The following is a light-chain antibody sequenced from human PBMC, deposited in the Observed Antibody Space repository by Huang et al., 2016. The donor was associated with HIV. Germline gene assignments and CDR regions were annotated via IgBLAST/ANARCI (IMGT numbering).Light chain of an antibody. V-gene: IGKV2-30*02. Sequence: DVVMTQSPLLLPVTLGQPAAISCRASHGLEHSDGNIYLNWFHQRPGQSPRRLVYKVSLRDSGVPDRFSGGGSGTDFTLTISRVETEDVGIYYCMQGTHWPPVTFGQGTRLEIK. CDR2: KVS. J-gene: IGKJ5*01. CDR1: HGLEHSDGNIY. CDR3: MQGTHWPPVT.